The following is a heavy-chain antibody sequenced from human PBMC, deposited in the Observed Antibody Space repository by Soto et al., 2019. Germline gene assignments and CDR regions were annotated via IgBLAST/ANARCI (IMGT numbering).Heavy chain of an antibody. D-gene: IGHD2-8*02. CDR2: IFHDGNT. V-gene: IGHV4-4*02. Sequence: QVHLQESGPGLVKPSETLSLTCAVSGASIGSGGWWRWVRQTPGKGLEWIAEIFHDGNTNYSPSLKSRVTISVDKSQNQFSLNVYSVTAADTAVYYCARHEGWTGPDQWGQGTLVTVSS. CDR3: ARHEGWTGPDQ. J-gene: IGHJ5*02. CDR1: GASIGSGGW.